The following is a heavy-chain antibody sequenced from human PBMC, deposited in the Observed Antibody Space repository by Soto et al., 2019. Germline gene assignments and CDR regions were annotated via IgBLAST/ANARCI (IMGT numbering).Heavy chain of an antibody. CDR1: GCTFSSYG. CDR3: AKGLQPVQWLLGGNYYYYYGMDV. D-gene: IGHD6-19*01. V-gene: IGHV3-30*18. CDR2: ISYDGSNK. J-gene: IGHJ6*02. Sequence: GGSLRLSCAASGCTFSSYGMHWVRQAPGKGLEWVAVISYDGSNKYYADSVKGRFTISRDNSKNTLYLQMNSLRAEDTAVYYCAKGLQPVQWLLGGNYYYYYGMDVWGQGTTVTVSS.